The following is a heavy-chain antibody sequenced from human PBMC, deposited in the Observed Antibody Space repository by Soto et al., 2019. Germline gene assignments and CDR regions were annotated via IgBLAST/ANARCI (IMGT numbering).Heavy chain of an antibody. CDR1: GFTFDDNA. V-gene: IGHV3-9*01. J-gene: IGHJ4*02. D-gene: IGHD3-16*01. CDR2: INWKSDI. Sequence: GGSLRLSCAVSGFTFDDNAMHWVRQAPEKGLEWVSGINWKSDIGYADSVKGRFTISRDNAENSLYLQMNSVRAEDTALYYSAISQDRGGRTTFIYWGQGTKVTVSS. CDR3: AISQDRGGRTTFIY.